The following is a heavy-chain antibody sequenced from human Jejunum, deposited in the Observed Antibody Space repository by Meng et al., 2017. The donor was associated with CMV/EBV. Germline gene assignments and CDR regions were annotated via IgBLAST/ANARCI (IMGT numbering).Heavy chain of an antibody. CDR1: GDSISGSTYY. CDR3: ARMTYSSSPVD. D-gene: IGHD6-6*01. Sequence: QLTLQESGPGLVKPSETLSLTCIVSGDSISGSTYYWGWFRQPPGKGLEWIGNIYYSGSTYYTPSLKSRVSISVDTSTNQFSLRLSSMTAADTAVYYCARMTYSSSPVDWGQGTLVTVSS. CDR2: IYYSGST. V-gene: IGHV4-39*07. J-gene: IGHJ4*02.